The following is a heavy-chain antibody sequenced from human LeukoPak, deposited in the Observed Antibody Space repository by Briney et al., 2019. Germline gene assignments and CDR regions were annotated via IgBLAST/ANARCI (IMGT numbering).Heavy chain of an antibody. D-gene: IGHD2-21*01. J-gene: IGHJ4*02. CDR2: IDNSGYAT. CDR3: ARVSIRTQNFDY. V-gene: IGHV3-23*01. Sequence: GGSLRLSCEVSGFPFNGYAMNWVRQAPGKGLEWVSGIDNSGYATYHADSVKGRFTISRDNAKDTLYMQMNGLRVEDTAVYYCARVSIRTQNFDYWGQGTRVTVSS. CDR1: GFPFNGYA.